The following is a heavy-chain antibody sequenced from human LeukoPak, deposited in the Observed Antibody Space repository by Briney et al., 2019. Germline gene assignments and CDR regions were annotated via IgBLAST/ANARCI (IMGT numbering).Heavy chain of an antibody. CDR1: GFTFSSYA. J-gene: IGHJ4*02. D-gene: IGHD6-13*01. CDR2: IWYDGSNK. CDR3: AREGYEEQLVLGY. Sequence: PGGSLRLSCAASGFTFSSYAMHWVRQAPGKGLEWVAVIWYDGSNKYYADSVKGRFTISRDNSKNTLYLQMNSLRAEDTAVYYCAREGYEEQLVLGYWGQGTLVTVSS. V-gene: IGHV3-33*08.